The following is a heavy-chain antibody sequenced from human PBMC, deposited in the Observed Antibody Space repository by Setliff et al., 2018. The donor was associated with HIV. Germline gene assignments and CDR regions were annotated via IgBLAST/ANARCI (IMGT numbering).Heavy chain of an antibody. CDR3: ARAGYYGSTSYWEYFQH. J-gene: IGHJ1*01. CDR2: IYYNGIT. Sequence: SETLSLTCTVSGGSISSHYWSWIRQPPGKGLEWIGSIYYNGITNYNPSLKSRVTVSVDTSKNQFSLKPSSVTAADTAVYYCARAGYYGSTSYWEYFQHWGQGTLVTVSS. CDR1: GGSISSHY. V-gene: IGHV4-59*11. D-gene: IGHD3-22*01.